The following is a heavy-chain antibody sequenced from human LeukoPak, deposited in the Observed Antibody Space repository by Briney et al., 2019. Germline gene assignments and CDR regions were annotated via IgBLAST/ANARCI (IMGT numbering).Heavy chain of an antibody. J-gene: IGHJ4*02. CDR2: ISGGGDTT. CDR3: AKRRSSSSWFRDFDY. Sequence: GGSLRLSCAASGFTFSTYAMSWVRQAPGKGLEWVSVISGGGDTTFYADSVKGWFTISRDNSKNTLYLQTNTLTAEDTAVYYCAKRRSSSSWFRDFDYWGQGTLVTVSS. V-gene: IGHV3-23*01. CDR1: GFTFSTYA. D-gene: IGHD6-13*01.